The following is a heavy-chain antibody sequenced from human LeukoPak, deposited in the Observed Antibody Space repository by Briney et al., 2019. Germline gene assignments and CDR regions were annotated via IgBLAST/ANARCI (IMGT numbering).Heavy chain of an antibody. V-gene: IGHV3-7*01. CDR3: ARDLQCGGDCHYDAFDL. J-gene: IGHJ3*01. CDR1: GFTFSSYE. Sequence: PPGGSLRLSCAASGFTFSSYEMSWVRQAPGKGLQWVANIKDDGSEKYYVDSLKGRFTISRDNAQNSLYLQMNSLRAEDTAVYYCARDLQCGGDCHYDAFDLWGQGTMVTVSS. D-gene: IGHD2-21*02. CDR2: IKDDGSEK.